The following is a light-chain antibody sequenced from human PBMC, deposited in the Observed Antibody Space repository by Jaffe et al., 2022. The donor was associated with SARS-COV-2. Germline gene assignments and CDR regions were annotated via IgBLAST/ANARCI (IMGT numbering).Light chain of an antibody. CDR3: QQYNNWPPT. J-gene: IGKJ4*01. CDR1: QSVSSN. V-gene: IGKV3-15*01. Sequence: EIVMTQSPATLSVSPGERATLSCRASQSVSSNFAWYQQKPGQAPRLLIYGASARATGIPARFSGSGSGTEFTLTISSLQSEDFAVYYCQQYNNWPPTFGGGTKVEI. CDR2: GAS.